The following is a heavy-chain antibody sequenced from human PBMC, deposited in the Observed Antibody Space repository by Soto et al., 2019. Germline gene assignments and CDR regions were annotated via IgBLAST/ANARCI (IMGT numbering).Heavy chain of an antibody. Sequence: ASVKVSCKASGYTFTGYYMHWVRQAPGQGLEWMGWINPNSGGTNYAQKFQGWVTMTRDTSISTAYMELSRLRSDDTAVYYCARDRATVTTVTYYYYGMDVWGQGTTVTVSS. J-gene: IGHJ6*02. CDR3: ARDRATVTTVTYYYYGMDV. D-gene: IGHD4-4*01. V-gene: IGHV1-2*04. CDR2: INPNSGGT. CDR1: GYTFTGYY.